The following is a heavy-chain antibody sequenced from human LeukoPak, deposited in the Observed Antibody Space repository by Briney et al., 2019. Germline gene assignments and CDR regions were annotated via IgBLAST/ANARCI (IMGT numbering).Heavy chain of an antibody. D-gene: IGHD3-3*01. CDR2: ISGSGGST. CDR1: GFTFSSYA. V-gene: IGHV3-23*01. CDR3: AKGGAAYDFWSGYTPDY. Sequence: GGSLRLSCAASGFTFSSYAMSWVRQAPGKGLEWVSAISGSGGSTYYADSVKGRFTISRDNSKNTLYLQMNSLRAEDTAVYYCAKGGAAYDFWSGYTPDYWGKGTTVTVSS. J-gene: IGHJ6*04.